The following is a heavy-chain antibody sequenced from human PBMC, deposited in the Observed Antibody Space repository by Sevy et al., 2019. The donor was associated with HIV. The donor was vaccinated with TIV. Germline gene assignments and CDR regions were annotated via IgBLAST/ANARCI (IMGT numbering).Heavy chain of an antibody. CDR3: TTDTLTVTRWD. CDR1: GFTFSNAW. V-gene: IGHV3-15*01. D-gene: IGHD4-17*01. CDR2: IKSKTDGGTT. J-gene: IGHJ4*02. Sequence: GGSLRLSCAASGFTFSNAWMSWVRQAPGKGLEWVGPIKSKTDGGTTDYAAPVKGRFTISRDDSKNTLYLQMNSLKTEDTAVYYCTTDTLTVTRWDWGQGTLVTVSS.